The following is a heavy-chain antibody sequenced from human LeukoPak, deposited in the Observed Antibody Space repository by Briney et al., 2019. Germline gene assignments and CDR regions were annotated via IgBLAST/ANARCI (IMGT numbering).Heavy chain of an antibody. Sequence: GGSLRLSCAASGFTFSSYGMHWVRQAPGKGLEWVAVISYDGSNKYYADSVEGRFTISRDNSKNTLYLQMNSLRAEDTAVYYCAKVRYCSSTSCYTAFDYWGQGTLVTVSS. CDR1: GFTFSSYG. CDR2: ISYDGSNK. D-gene: IGHD2-2*02. V-gene: IGHV3-30*18. CDR3: AKVRYCSSTSCYTAFDY. J-gene: IGHJ4*02.